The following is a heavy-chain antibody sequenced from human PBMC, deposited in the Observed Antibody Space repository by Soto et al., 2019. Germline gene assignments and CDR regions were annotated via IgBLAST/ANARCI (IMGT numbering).Heavy chain of an antibody. CDR2: VNPNGGVT. D-gene: IGHD3-10*01. CDR3: ARAVHTMIQGVRFRVDQ. CDR1: GYSFTAYH. Sequence: ASVKGSCKSSGYSFTAYHSHWLRPAPGHGLEWMGWVNPNGGVTKYAEKFKGRVTMTRDWFINTADIELTGLTSDDTAVYYCARAVHTMIQGVRFRVDQWGQGTLVTVSS. V-gene: IGHV1-2*02. J-gene: IGHJ4*02.